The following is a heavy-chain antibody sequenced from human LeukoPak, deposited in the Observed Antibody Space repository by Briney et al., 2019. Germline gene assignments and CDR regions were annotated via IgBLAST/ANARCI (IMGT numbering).Heavy chain of an antibody. V-gene: IGHV4-4*07. J-gene: IGHJ4*02. CDR1: SGSISRHY. Sequence: SETLSLTCTVSSGSISRHYWSWIRQSAGKGLEWIGRINTSGTTNYNPSLRSRVTMSVDTSKNQSSLKLNSVTAADTAVYYCGSDNYYFDYWGQGTLVTVSS. D-gene: IGHD3-10*01. CDR2: INTSGTT. CDR3: GSDNYYFDY.